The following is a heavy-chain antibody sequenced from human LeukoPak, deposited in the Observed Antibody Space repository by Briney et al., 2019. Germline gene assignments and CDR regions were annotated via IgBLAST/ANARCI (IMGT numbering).Heavy chain of an antibody. CDR3: ARDGYTWNYLDY. CDR1: GYTFTSYA. V-gene: IGHV1-3*03. J-gene: IGHJ4*02. D-gene: IGHD1-20*01. Sequence: ASVKVSCKASGYTFTSYAMHWVHQAPGQRLEWMGWINAGNGNTKYSQEFQGRVTITRDTSASTAYMELSSLRSEDMAVYYCARDGYTWNYLDYWGQGTLVTVSS. CDR2: INAGNGNT.